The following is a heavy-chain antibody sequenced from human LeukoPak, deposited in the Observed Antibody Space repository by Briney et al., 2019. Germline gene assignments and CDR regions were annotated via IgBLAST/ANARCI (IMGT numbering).Heavy chain of an antibody. V-gene: IGHV1-8*01. CDR3: ARDTGYDSSSWPFYYYYYMDV. CDR1: GYTFTSYD. Sequence: ASMKVSCKASGYTFTSYDINWVRQATGQGLEWMGWMNPNSGNTGYAQKFQGRVTMTRNTSISTAYMELSSLRSEDTAVYYCARDTGYDSSSWPFYYYYYMDVWGKGTTVTVSS. J-gene: IGHJ6*03. CDR2: MNPNSGNT. D-gene: IGHD6-13*01.